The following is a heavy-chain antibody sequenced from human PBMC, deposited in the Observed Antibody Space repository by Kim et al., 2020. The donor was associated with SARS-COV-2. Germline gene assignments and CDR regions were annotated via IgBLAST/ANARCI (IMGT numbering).Heavy chain of an antibody. J-gene: IGHJ6*02. V-gene: IGHV1-46*01. CDR2: GGST. CDR3: ASLYGMDV. Sequence: GGSTSYAQRFQSRVTMTRDTSTSTVYMELSSLRSEDTAVYYCASLYGMDVWGQGTTVTVSS.